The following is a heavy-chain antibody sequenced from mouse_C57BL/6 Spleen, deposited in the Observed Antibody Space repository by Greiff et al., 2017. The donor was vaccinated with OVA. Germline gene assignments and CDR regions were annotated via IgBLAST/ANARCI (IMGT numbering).Heavy chain of an antibody. V-gene: IGHV3-6*01. CDR3: ARDYDYTGYAMDY. D-gene: IGHD2-4*01. Sequence: EVQLQESGPGLVKPSQSLSLTCSVTGYSITSGYYWNWIRQFPENKLEWMGYISYDGSNNYNPSLKNRISITRDTSKNQFFLKLNSVTTEDTATYYCARDYDYTGYAMDYWGQGTSVTVSS. J-gene: IGHJ4*01. CDR1: GYSITSGYY. CDR2: ISYDGSN.